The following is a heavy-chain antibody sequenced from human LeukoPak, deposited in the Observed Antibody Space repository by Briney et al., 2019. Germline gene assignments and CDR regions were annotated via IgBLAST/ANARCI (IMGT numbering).Heavy chain of an antibody. Sequence: ASVKVSCKASGYTFTGYYIHWVRQAPGQGLEWMGWINPNSGVTNYAQKSQGRVTMTRDTSISTAYMELSRLRSDDTAVYYCARAATATIPMVYWGQGTLVTVSS. CDR2: INPNSGVT. D-gene: IGHD5-12*01. CDR3: ARAATATIPMVY. CDR1: GYTFTGYY. J-gene: IGHJ4*02. V-gene: IGHV1-2*02.